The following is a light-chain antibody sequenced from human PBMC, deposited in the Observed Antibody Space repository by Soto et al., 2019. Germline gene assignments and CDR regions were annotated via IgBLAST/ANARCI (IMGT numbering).Light chain of an antibody. CDR3: SSYAGSSNV. CDR1: AIYVGGYNY. CDR2: EVN. Sequence: QSALTQPPSGSGTLGQSVAITGTGTAIYVGGYNYVSWYQQHPGKAPKLMFYEVNKRPSGVPDRFSGSKSGNTASLTVSGLQAEDEADYYCSSYAGSSNVFGTRTKVTVL. J-gene: IGLJ1*01. V-gene: IGLV2-8*01.